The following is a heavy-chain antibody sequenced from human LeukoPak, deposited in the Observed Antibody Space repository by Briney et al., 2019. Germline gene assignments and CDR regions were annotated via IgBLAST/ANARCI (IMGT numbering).Heavy chain of an antibody. V-gene: IGHV4-39*01. CDR1: GGSISSSSYS. CDR3: ARRALDYGGNPNFDY. CDR2: IYYSGST. D-gene: IGHD4-17*01. J-gene: IGHJ4*02. Sequence: NPSETLSLTCTVSGGSISSSSYSWGWIRQPPGKGLEWIGSIYYSGSTYYNPSLKSRVTISVDTSKNQFSLKLSSVTAADTAVYYCARRALDYGGNPNFDYWGQGTLVTVSS.